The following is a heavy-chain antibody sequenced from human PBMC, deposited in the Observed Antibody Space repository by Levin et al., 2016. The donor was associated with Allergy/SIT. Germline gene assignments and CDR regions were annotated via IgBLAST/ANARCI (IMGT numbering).Heavy chain of an antibody. J-gene: IGHJ5*01. CDR2: ISSDNGNT. Sequence: ASVKVSCKASGYTFSTYNFTWVRQAPGQGLEWMGWISSDNGNTYKTQKLQGRVTLTTDTSTTTAYLELRSLTSDDTAVYYCAILCGADCLGGDSWGQGTLVTVSS. CDR1: GYTFSTYN. D-gene: IGHD3-16*01. CDR3: AILCGADCLGGDS. V-gene: IGHV1-18*01.